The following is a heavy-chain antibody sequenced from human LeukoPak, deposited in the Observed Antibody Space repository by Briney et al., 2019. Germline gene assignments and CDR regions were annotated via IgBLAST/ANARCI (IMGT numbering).Heavy chain of an antibody. CDR3: AVDFGSHRIVY. D-gene: IGHD3-3*01. Sequence: PSETLSLTCTVSGGSISSSSHYWGWVRQPPGKGLEWIGSIYYSGNTYYNPHNPSLKSRVTMSLDTSKNQYSLRLSSVTAADTAVYYCAVDFGSHRIVYWGQGSLVTVSS. V-gene: IGHV4-39*01. J-gene: IGHJ4*01. CDR1: GGSISSSSHY. CDR2: IYYSGNT.